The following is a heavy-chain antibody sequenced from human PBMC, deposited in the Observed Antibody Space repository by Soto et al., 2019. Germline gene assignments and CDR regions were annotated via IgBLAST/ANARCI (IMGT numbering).Heavy chain of an antibody. CDR2: IWHDGKNK. J-gene: IGHJ4*02. CDR1: GFTFSSFG. V-gene: IGHV3-33*01. Sequence: QVQVVESGGGVVQPGRSLRLSCAASGFTFSSFGMHWVRQAAGKGLEWVAVIWHDGKNKYYADSAKGRFTISRDNSKNTLYLQMNSLRAEDTVVYYCARDPGQDEAMDYWGQGTLVTVSS. CDR3: ARDPGQDEAMDY.